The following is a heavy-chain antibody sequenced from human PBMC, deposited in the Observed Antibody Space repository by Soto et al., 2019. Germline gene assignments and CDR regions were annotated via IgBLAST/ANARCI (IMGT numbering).Heavy chain of an antibody. Sequence: QVQLQESGPGLVKPSQSLSLTCTVSGGSISSGGYYWSWIRQHPGKGLEWIGYIYYSGSTYYNPSLKCRVTVSVDTSKNQFSLKLSSVTAADTAVYYCARDYGGNVEVWGQGTLVTVSS. J-gene: IGHJ4*02. D-gene: IGHD2-15*01. CDR3: ARDYGGNVEV. CDR1: GGSISSGGYY. CDR2: IYYSGST. V-gene: IGHV4-31*03.